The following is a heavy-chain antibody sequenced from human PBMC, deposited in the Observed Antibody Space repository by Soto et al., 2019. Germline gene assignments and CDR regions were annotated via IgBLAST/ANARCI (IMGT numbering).Heavy chain of an antibody. CDR1: GGTFSSYA. CDR3: ARGGIKGDYSSTNLNWFGP. V-gene: IGHV1-69*12. D-gene: IGHD4-4*01. J-gene: IGHJ5*02. Sequence: QVQLVQSGAEVKKPGSSVKVSCKASGGTFSSYAISWVRQAPGQGLEWMGGIIPIFGTANYAQKFQGRVTITAEESRSPGYMELSSLRSEDTDVYYCARGGIKGDYSSTNLNWFGPWGQGTLVTVSS. CDR2: IIPIFGTA.